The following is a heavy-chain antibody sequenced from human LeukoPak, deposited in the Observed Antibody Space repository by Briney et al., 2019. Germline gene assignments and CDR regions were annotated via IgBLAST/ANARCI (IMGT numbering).Heavy chain of an antibody. V-gene: IGHV3-21*01. CDR2: ISSSGSYI. D-gene: IGHD2-2*01. CDR1: GFTFSSYS. Sequence: PGGSLRLSCAASGFTFSSYSMNWVRQAPGKGLEWVSSISSSGSYIYYADSVKGRFTISRDNAKNSLYLQMNSLRAEDTAVYYCASSASQLDAFDIWGQGTMVTVSS. J-gene: IGHJ3*02. CDR3: ASSASQLDAFDI.